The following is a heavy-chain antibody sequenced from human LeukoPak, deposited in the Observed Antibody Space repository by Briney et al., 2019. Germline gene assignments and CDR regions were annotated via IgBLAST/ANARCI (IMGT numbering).Heavy chain of an antibody. CDR1: GLTVSGNY. V-gene: IGHV3-53*01. D-gene: IGHD4-17*01. J-gene: IGHJ6*03. Sequence: GGSLRLSCAASGLTVSGNYMSWVRKAPGKGLEWVSIIYSDGFTYYADSVKGRFTIPRDSSKNTLYLQMDSLRADDTAVYYCARNIHDYVLTHYYYYMDVWGKGTTVTVSS. CDR3: ARNIHDYVLTHYYYYMDV. CDR2: IYSDGFT.